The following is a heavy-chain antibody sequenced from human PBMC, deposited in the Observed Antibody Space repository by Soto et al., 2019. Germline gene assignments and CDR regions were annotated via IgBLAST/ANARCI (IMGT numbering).Heavy chain of an antibody. V-gene: IGHV3-48*02. CDR3: AGNCISTSCYEKGFDP. CDR1: GFTFSSYS. CDR2: ISSSSSTI. D-gene: IGHD2-2*01. J-gene: IGHJ5*02. Sequence: QPGGSLRLSCAASGFTFSSYSMNWVRQAPGKGLEWVSYISSSSSTIYYADSVKGRFTISRDNAKNSLYLQMNSLRDEDTAVYYCAGNCISTSCYEKGFDPWGQGTLVTVSS.